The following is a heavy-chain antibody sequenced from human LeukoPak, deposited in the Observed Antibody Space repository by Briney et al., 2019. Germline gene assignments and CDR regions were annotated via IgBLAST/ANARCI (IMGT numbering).Heavy chain of an antibody. CDR2: ISSSSSYI. CDR1: GFTSSSYS. J-gene: IGHJ4*02. Sequence: GGSLRLSCAASGFTSSSYSMNWIRQAPGKGLEWVSSISSSSSYIYYADSVKGRFTISRDNAKNSLYLQMNSLRAEDTAVYYCARHGGYFDWLLFYFDYWGQGTLVTVSS. CDR3: ARHGGYFDWLLFYFDY. D-gene: IGHD3-9*01. V-gene: IGHV3-21*01.